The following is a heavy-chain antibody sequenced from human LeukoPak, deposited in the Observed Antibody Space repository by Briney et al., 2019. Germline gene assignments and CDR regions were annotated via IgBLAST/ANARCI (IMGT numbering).Heavy chain of an antibody. V-gene: IGHV3-30*18. J-gene: IGHJ4*02. CDR1: GFTFSTYA. CDR3: AKDRNPIADYYFDI. CDR2: ISYDGRDK. D-gene: IGHD1-14*01. Sequence: PGGSLRLSCAASGFTFSTYAMHWVRQSPGKGLEWVAVISYDGRDKHHADSVKGRFTISGDNSKETLYLQMTSLRAEDTAVYYCAKDRNPIADYYFDIWGRGTPVTVSS.